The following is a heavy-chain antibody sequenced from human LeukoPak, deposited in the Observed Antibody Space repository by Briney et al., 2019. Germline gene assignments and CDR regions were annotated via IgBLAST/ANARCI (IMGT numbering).Heavy chain of an antibody. CDR1: GFSFNNYA. V-gene: IGHV3-23*01. J-gene: IGHJ3*02. D-gene: IGHD1-26*01. CDR3: AKSGWGATIDGAFDI. CDR2: VSPAYGRT. Sequence: GGSLRLSCSASGFSFNNYAMSWIRQAPGKGLTWVSLVSPAYGRTYYADSVKGRFTISRDNSKNTLYLQMNSLRAEDTAVYYCAKSGWGATIDGAFDIWGQGTMVTVSS.